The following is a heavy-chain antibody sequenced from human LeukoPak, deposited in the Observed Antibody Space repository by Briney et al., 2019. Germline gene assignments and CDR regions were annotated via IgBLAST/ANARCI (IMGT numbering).Heavy chain of an antibody. CDR2: IIPIFGTA. V-gene: IGHV1-69*01. Sequence: SVKVSCKTSGGNICSYAISGLRQATGQGLEWMGGIIPIFGTATYAQKFQGRVAITADDSTSTAYMELSSLTSAYTTVYYWARAKTRYSYGTLHGGVFDIWGQGTMVTVSS. CDR1: GGNICSYA. CDR3: ARAKTRYSYGTLHGGVFDI. J-gene: IGHJ3*02. D-gene: IGHD5-18*01.